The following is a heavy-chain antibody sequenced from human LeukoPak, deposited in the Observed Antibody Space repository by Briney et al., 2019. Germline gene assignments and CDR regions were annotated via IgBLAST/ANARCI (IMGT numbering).Heavy chain of an antibody. D-gene: IGHD6-19*01. CDR1: GFTFSTYW. Sequence: GGSLRLSCAASGFTFSTYWIHWVRQAPGKGLVWVSRINVDGSSTSYADSVKGRFTISRDNAENTLYLQMNSLRAEDTAVYYCARPETQYSSGLDGFDIWGQGTMVTVSS. CDR3: ARPETQYSSGLDGFDI. CDR2: INVDGSST. V-gene: IGHV3-74*01. J-gene: IGHJ3*02.